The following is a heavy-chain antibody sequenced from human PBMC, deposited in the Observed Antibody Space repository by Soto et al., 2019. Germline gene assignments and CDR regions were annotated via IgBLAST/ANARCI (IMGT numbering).Heavy chain of an antibody. V-gene: IGHV3-21*01. CDR2: ISSSSSYI. J-gene: IGHJ6*02. D-gene: IGHD4-4*01. CDR1: GFTFSSYS. CDR3: ARDLGDDYSNYFYYYYYGMDV. Sequence: GESLKISCAASGFTFSSYSMNWVRQAPGKGLEWVSSISSSSSYIYYADSVKGRFTISRDNAKNSLYLQMNSLRAEDTAVYYCARDLGDDYSNYFYYYYYGMDVWGQGTTVTVSS.